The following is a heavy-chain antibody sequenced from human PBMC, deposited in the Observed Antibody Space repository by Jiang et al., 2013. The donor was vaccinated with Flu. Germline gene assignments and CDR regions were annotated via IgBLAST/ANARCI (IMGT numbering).Heavy chain of an antibody. CDR3: VKELTTVTTAQGRGFLYMDV. Sequence: QLVESGGGLVQPGGSLRLSCSTSGFTFSSYAMHWVRQAPGKGLEYVSAISSNGGSTYYADSVKGRFTISRDNSKNTLYLQMSSVRAEDTAVYYCVKELTTVTTAQGRGFLYMDVWGKGTTVTVSS. CDR1: GFTFSSYA. J-gene: IGHJ6*03. CDR2: ISSNGGST. V-gene: IGHV3-64D*09. D-gene: IGHD4-11*01.